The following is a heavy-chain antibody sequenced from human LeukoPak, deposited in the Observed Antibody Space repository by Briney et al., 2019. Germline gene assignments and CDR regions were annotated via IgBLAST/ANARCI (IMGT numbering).Heavy chain of an antibody. CDR1: RSTFSSYV. Sequence: GGSLSLSWAVSRSTFSSYVMFWVREAPGKGLEWVSYLTGSGGAADYADSVKGRFTTSRDNSKNTVYLQMNSLSAEDTAIYYCANDFRYYFGSGTASWGQGTLVTVCS. CDR3: ANDFRYYFGSGTAS. V-gene: IGHV3-23*01. J-gene: IGHJ5*02. D-gene: IGHD3-10*01. CDR2: LTGSGGAA.